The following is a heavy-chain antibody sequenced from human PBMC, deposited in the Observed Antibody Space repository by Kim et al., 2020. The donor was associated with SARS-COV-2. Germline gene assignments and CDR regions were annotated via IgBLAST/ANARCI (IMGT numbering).Heavy chain of an antibody. V-gene: IGHV3-64D*06. CDR2: ISSNGGST. CDR3: VHVSASRYYGSGSYSDFDY. D-gene: IGHD3-10*01. Sequence: GGSLRLSCSASGFTFSSYAMHWVRQAPGKGLEYVSAISSNGGSTYYADSVKGRFTISRDNSKNTLYLQMSSLRAEDTAVYYCVHVSASRYYGSGSYSDFDYWGQGTLVTVSS. J-gene: IGHJ4*02. CDR1: GFTFSSYA.